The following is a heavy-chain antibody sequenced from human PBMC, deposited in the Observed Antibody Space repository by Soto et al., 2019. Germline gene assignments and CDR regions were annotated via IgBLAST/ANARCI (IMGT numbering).Heavy chain of an antibody. CDR1: GGSFSDYW. Sequence: QVELQQWGAGLLKPSETLSLTCAIYGGSFSDYWLTWIRQAPGKGLEWLAEINHSGDTNYNPSFTSRVTISLDTSKRQFALRLTSVTAADMAMYYCATRVPKIYYMHVWGKGTPVTVSS. CDR2: INHSGDT. D-gene: IGHD3-10*01. J-gene: IGHJ6*03. V-gene: IGHV4-34*02. CDR3: ATRVPKIYYMHV.